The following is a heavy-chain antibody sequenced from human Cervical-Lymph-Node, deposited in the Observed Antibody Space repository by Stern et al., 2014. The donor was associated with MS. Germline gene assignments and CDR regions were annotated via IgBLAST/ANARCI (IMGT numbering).Heavy chain of an antibody. D-gene: IGHD6-19*01. J-gene: IGHJ3*02. CDR2: INPNSGGT. CDR1: GYTFTGYY. Sequence: QVQLVQSGAEVKKPGASVKVSCKASGYTFTGYYMHWVRQAPGQGLEWMGWINPNSGGTKYAQKFQGRVTMTRDTSISTAYMELSRLRSDDTAVYYCARGGRSSGWSPPDAFDIWGQGTMVTVSS. V-gene: IGHV1-2*02. CDR3: ARGGRSSGWSPPDAFDI.